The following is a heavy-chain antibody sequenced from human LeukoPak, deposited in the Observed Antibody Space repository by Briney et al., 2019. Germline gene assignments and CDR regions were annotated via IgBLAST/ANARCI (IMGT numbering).Heavy chain of an antibody. Sequence: ASVKVSCKASGYTFTGYYMHWVRQAPGQGLEWMGWINPNSGGTNYAQKFQGRVTMTRDTSISTAYIELSRLRSDDTAVYYCARVLRAAAGTRLAYPAWGQGALVTVSS. CDR2: INPNSGGT. D-gene: IGHD6-13*01. CDR3: ARVLRAAAGTRLAYPA. CDR1: GYTFTGYY. J-gene: IGHJ4*02. V-gene: IGHV1-2*02.